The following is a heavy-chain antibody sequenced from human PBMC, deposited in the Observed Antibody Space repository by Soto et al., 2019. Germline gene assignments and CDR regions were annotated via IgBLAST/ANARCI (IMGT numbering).Heavy chain of an antibody. Sequence: EVQLVESGGGLVQPGGSLRLSCAASGFTFSSYSMNWDRQAPGKGLEWVSDISSSSSTIYYADSVKGRFTISRDNAKNSLYLQMNSLSDKDTAVYYCARDGGSLGYWGQGTLVTVSS. D-gene: IGHD1-26*01. CDR2: ISSSSSTI. CDR3: ARDGGSLGY. J-gene: IGHJ4*02. V-gene: IGHV3-48*02. CDR1: GFTFSSYS.